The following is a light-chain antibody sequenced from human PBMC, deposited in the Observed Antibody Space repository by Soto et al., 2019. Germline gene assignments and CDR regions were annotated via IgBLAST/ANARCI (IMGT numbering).Light chain of an antibody. V-gene: IGKV3-20*01. CDR3: QQYGSSPIT. CDR2: GAS. CDR1: QSVISSY. Sequence: EIVLTQSAGTLSLSPGERATLSCRASQSVISSYVARYQRKPGQAPRLLIYGASTRATGIPDRISGTGSGTEFALTIIRLESEDFAVYYCQQYGSSPITLGQGTRLEIK. J-gene: IGKJ5*01.